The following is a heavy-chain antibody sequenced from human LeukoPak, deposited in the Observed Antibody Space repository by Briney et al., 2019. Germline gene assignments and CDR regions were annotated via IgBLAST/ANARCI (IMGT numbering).Heavy chain of an antibody. J-gene: IGHJ4*02. CDR1: GYTLTALS. CDR2: FDPDTVET. V-gene: IGHV1-24*01. Sequence: ASVKVSCRVSGYTLTALSMHWVRQAPGKGLEWMGGFDPDTVETIYAQKFQGRVTMTEDTSTDTAYMDLSSLRSEDTAVYYCATVRYYDTPGDSDYFDYWGQGTLVTDSS. D-gene: IGHD3-22*01. CDR3: ATVRYYDTPGDSDYFDY.